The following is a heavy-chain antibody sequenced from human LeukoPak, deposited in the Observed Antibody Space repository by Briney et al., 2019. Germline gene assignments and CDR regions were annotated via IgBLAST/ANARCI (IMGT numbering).Heavy chain of an antibody. J-gene: IGHJ4*02. D-gene: IGHD6-6*01. CDR2: INPNSGGT. CDR1: GYSFTGYY. Sequence: GASVKVSCKASGYSFTGYYMHWVRQAPGQGLEWMGWINPNSGGTHYAQKFQGRVTMTRDTSISTAYMELSSLRSDDTAIYYSARGPYSTSPHFDYWGQGTLVTVSS. CDR3: ARGPYSTSPHFDY. V-gene: IGHV1-2*02.